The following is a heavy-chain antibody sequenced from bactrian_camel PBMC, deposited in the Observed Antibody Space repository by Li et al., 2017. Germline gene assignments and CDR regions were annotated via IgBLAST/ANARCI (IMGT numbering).Heavy chain of an antibody. V-gene: IGHV3S55*01. D-gene: IGHD6*01. Sequence: QVQLVESGGGAVQVGGSLRLACSVSGERLRPYCLGWARQASGKEREVVASPDTDGSTTYAESLRGRSTISKADDKNTLYLQMTGLNLDDTAMYYCTGSLTCGRIWAGHRDFEGQGTQVTVS. CDR2: PDTDGST. J-gene: IGHJ4*01. CDR1: GERLRPYC.